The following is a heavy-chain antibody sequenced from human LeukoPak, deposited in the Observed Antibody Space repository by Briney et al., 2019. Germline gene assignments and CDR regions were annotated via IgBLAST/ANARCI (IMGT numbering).Heavy chain of an antibody. CDR1: GFSFEDYG. CDR3: ARDGEIVGARFDY. D-gene: IGHD1-26*01. CDR2: LNWNGDDT. V-gene: IGHV3-20*04. J-gene: IGHJ4*02. Sequence: PGGSLRLSCAASGFSFEDYGMNWVRQAPGKGLEWVSSLNWNGDDTSYAVSVKGRFTISRDNAQKSLYLQMNSLRAEDTALYFCARDGEIVGARFDYWGQGTLVTVSS.